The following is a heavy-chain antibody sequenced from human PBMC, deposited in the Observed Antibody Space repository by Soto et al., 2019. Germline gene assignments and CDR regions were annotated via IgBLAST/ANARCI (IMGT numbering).Heavy chain of an antibody. Sequence: PSETLSLTCNVSGASVSHGYWSWIRQPPGKGLEWIGFMYFGGSFNYNPSLTSRATISVETSKNQFSMKLTSVTASDTAVYYCARRYGPGFDYWGQGTLVTVSS. D-gene: IGHD4-17*01. J-gene: IGHJ4*02. CDR1: GASVSHGY. CDR3: ARRYGPGFDY. CDR2: MYFGGSF. V-gene: IGHV4-59*08.